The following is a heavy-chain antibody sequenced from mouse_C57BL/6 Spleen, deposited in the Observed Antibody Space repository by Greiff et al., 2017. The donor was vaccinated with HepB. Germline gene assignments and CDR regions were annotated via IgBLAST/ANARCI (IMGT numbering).Heavy chain of an antibody. V-gene: IGHV1-55*01. CDR3: ARPGYGSSLWYFDV. CDR1: GYTFTSYW. J-gene: IGHJ1*03. D-gene: IGHD1-1*01. CDR2: IYPGSGST. Sequence: QVQLQQPGAELVKPGASVKMSCKASGYTFTSYWITWVKQRPGQGLEWIGDIYPGSGSTNYNEKFKSKATLTVDTSSSTAYMQLSSLTSEDSSVYYCARPGYGSSLWYFDVFGTGTTVTVSS.